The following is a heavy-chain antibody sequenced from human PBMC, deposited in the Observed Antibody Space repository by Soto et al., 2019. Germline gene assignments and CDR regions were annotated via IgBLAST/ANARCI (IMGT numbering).Heavy chain of an antibody. CDR1: GGSISSSSYY. CDR2: IYYSGST. Sequence: SETLSLTCTVSGGSISSSSYYWGWIRQPPGKGLEWIGSIYYSGSTYYNPSLKSRVTISVDTSKNQFSLKLSSVTAADTAVYYCARHRGYSSSYFDYWGQGTLVTVSS. CDR3: ARHRGYSSSYFDY. V-gene: IGHV4-39*01. D-gene: IGHD6-6*01. J-gene: IGHJ4*02.